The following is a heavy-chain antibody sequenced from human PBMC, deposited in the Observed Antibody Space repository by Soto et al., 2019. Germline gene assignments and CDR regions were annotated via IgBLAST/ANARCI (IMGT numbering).Heavy chain of an antibody. CDR2: TNPPSGDT. CDR1: GFTLCDYF. J-gene: IGHJ6*01. V-gene: IGHV1-2*04. CDR3: ARVSGSSELIYGMDV. Sequence: GASVKVSCKASGFTLCDYFMQWVRQSPGCGLQWMGWTNPPSGDTNYAQKFQGWVTVTRGTAINTAYVELIRLRSDDTAVYYCARVSGSSELIYGMDVW. D-gene: IGHD6-6*01.